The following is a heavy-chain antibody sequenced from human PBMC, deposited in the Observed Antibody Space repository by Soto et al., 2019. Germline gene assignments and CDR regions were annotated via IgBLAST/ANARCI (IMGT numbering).Heavy chain of an antibody. CDR2: ISYDGSNK. CDR3: AREVPYYYGMDV. J-gene: IGHJ6*02. Sequence: QVQLVESGGGVVQPGRSLRLSCAASGFTFSSYAMHWVRQAPGKGLEWVAVISYDGSNKYYADSVKGRFTISRDNSKNTLYLQMNSLRAEDTAVYYCAREVPYYYGMDVWGQGITATVSS. CDR1: GFTFSSYA. V-gene: IGHV3-30-3*01.